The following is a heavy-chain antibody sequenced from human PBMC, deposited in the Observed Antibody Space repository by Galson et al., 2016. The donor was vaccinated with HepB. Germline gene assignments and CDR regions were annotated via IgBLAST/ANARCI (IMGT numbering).Heavy chain of an antibody. CDR3: ARERKIEDAFDI. J-gene: IGHJ3*02. V-gene: IGHV4-59*01. CDR2: LHYSGST. Sequence: ETLSLTCTVSGGSISGYYWSWIRQPPGKGLERIGYLHYSGSTDYTPSLKSRVTISVDTSKKQFSLKLRSATAADTAVYYCARERKIEDAFDIWGQGTMVTVSS. CDR1: GGSISGYY.